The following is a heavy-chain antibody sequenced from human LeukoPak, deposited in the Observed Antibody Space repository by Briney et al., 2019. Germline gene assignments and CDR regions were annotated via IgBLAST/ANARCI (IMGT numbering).Heavy chain of an antibody. V-gene: IGHV4-61*01. Sequence: SETLSLTCTVSGGSVSSGSYYWSWIRQPPGKGLEWIGYIYYSGSTNYNPSLESRVTISVDTSKNQFSLRLSSVTAADTAVYYCAREYSSGWSGTGYWGQGTLVTVSS. J-gene: IGHJ4*02. CDR1: GGSVSSGSYY. D-gene: IGHD6-19*01. CDR3: AREYSSGWSGTGY. CDR2: IYYSGST.